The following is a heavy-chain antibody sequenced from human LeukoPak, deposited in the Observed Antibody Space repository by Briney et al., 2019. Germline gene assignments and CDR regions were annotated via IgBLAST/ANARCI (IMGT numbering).Heavy chain of an antibody. D-gene: IGHD6-13*01. Sequence: PSETLSLTCTVSGGSISSYYWSWIRQPPGKGLEWIGYIYTSGSTNYNPSLKSRVTISVDTSKNQSSLKLSSVTAADTAVYYCARTIAAAGRDYFDYWGQGTLVTVSS. CDR2: IYTSGST. J-gene: IGHJ4*02. CDR1: GGSISSYY. V-gene: IGHV4-4*09. CDR3: ARTIAAAGRDYFDY.